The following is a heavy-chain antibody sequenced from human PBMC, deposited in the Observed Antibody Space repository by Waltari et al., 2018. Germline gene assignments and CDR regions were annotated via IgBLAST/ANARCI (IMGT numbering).Heavy chain of an antibody. V-gene: IGHV3-23*01. Sequence: EVQLLESGGGLVQPGGSLRLSCAASGFTFSSYAMSWVRQAPGKGLEGVSAISGSGGSTYDAVSVKVRFTSSRDNAKNTLYLQMNSLRAEDTAVYYCAKGGGRSGYYYDSSGYSAFDIWGQGTMVTVSS. CDR1: GFTFSSYA. CDR2: ISGSGGST. D-gene: IGHD3-22*01. CDR3: AKGGGRSGYYYDSSGYSAFDI. J-gene: IGHJ3*02.